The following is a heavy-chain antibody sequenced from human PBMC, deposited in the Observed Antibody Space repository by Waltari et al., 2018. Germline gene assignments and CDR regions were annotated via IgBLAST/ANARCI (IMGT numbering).Heavy chain of an antibody. Sequence: VQLQESGPGLVKPSGTLSLTCAVSGGSISSSNWWSWVRQPPGKGLEWVSSISSSSSYIYYADAVKGRFTISRDNAKNALYLQMNSLRAEDTAVYYCARAVSSSLYYFDYWGQGTLVTVSS. J-gene: IGHJ4*02. V-gene: IGHV3-21*01. CDR1: GGSISSSN. CDR3: ARAVSSSLYYFDY. CDR2: ISSSSSYI. D-gene: IGHD6-6*01.